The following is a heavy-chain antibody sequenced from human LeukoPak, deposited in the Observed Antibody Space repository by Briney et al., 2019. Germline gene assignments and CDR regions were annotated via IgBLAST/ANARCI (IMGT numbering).Heavy chain of an antibody. CDR2: INTNTGNP. CDR1: GYTFTSYA. J-gene: IGHJ5*02. D-gene: IGHD4-17*01. CDR3: ARFISAYGDYSDGYWFDP. Sequence: ASVKVSCKASGYTFTSYAMNWVRQAPGQGLEWMGWINTNTGNPTYAQGFTGRFVFSLDTSVSTAYLQISSLKAEDTAVYYCARFISAYGDYSDGYWFDPWGQGTLVIVSS. V-gene: IGHV7-4-1*02.